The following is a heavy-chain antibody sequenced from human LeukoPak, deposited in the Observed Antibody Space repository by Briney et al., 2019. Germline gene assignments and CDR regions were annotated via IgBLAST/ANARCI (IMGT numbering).Heavy chain of an antibody. D-gene: IGHD5/OR15-5a*01. Sequence: GGSLGLSCAASGFTFSSYEMNWVRQAPGKGLEWVSYISSSGSTIYYADSVKGRFTISRDNAKNSLYLQMNSLRAEDTAVYYCARGGYSVLSHYYYYMDVWGKGTTVTISS. CDR3: ARGGYSVLSHYYYYMDV. CDR1: GFTFSSYE. CDR2: ISSSGSTI. J-gene: IGHJ6*03. V-gene: IGHV3-48*03.